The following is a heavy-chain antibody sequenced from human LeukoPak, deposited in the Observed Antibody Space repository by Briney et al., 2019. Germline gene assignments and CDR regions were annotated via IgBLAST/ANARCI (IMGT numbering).Heavy chain of an antibody. CDR3: ARSEYFFDY. Sequence: GFLRLSFAASGFTFSDYYMNWIRQAPGKGLEWVSYISSSSSYTNYADSVKGRFTISRDNAKNSLYLQMNSLRAEDTAVYYCARSEYFFDYWGQGTLVTVSS. CDR2: ISSSSSYT. CDR1: GFTFSDYY. J-gene: IGHJ4*02. V-gene: IGHV3-11*03.